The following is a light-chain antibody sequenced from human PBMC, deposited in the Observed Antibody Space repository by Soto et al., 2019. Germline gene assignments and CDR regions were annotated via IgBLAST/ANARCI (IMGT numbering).Light chain of an antibody. J-gene: IGLJ1*01. CDR2: GVN. CDR1: SSDIYAYNY. V-gene: IGLV2-14*01. Sequence: QSALAQPASVSGSPGQSITITCTGTSSDIYAYNYVSWYQQHPGKAPKVVISGVNIRPSGVSSRLSGSKSGNTASLTISGLQAEDEAEYFCGSYAGSDTFVFXTGTKVTVL. CDR3: GSYAGSDTFV.